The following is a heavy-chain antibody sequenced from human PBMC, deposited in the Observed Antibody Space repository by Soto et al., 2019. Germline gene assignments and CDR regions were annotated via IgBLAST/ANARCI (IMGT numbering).Heavy chain of an antibody. V-gene: IGHV5-51*01. J-gene: IGHJ4*02. CDR1: GYSFSNYW. CDR3: ARSYSSGLKTFGS. Sequence: PGESLKISCKASGYSFSNYWIAWVRQMPGKGLEWMGIIYPGDSDIRYSPSFQGQATISADKSTSTACLQWSSLKASDTAMYYCARSYSSGLKTFGSWGQGTLVTVSS. D-gene: IGHD6-19*01. CDR2: IYPGDSDI.